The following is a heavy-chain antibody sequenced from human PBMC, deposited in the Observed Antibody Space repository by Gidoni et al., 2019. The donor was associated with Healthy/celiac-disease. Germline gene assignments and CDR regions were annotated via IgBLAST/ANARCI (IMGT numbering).Heavy chain of an antibody. J-gene: IGHJ5*02. CDR1: GFTFDDYA. CDR2: MSWNSGSI. Sequence: EVQLVASGGGLVPPGRSLRLSCAAPGFTFDDYAMHWVRQAPGKGLEWVSGMSWNSGSIGYADSVKGRFTISRDNAKNSLYLQMNSLRAEDTALYYCAKDIADFWSGSALDPWGQGTLVTVSS. CDR3: AKDIADFWSGSALDP. V-gene: IGHV3-9*01. D-gene: IGHD3-3*01.